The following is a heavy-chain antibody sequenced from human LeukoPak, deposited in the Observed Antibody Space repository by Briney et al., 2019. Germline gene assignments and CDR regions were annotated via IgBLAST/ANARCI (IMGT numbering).Heavy chain of an antibody. D-gene: IGHD3-22*01. CDR3: TKDASYDSSGCSGDH. V-gene: IGHV3-48*03. J-gene: IGHJ4*02. Sequence: GGSLRLSCAASGFTFSRSAMNWVRQAPGKGLQWVSYISGRGNTIYYADSVKGRFAISRDNAKNSLYLQMNSLRGEDTAVYYCTKDASYDSSGCSGDHWGLGTLVTVSS. CDR2: ISGRGNTI. CDR1: GFTFSRSA.